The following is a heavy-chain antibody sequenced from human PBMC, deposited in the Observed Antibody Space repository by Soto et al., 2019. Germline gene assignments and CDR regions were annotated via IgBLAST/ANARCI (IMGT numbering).Heavy chain of an antibody. CDR1: GFTFSNAW. Sequence: GGSLRLSCAASGFTFSNAWMNWVRQAPGKGLEWVGRIKSKTDGGTTDYAAPVKGRFTISRDDSKNTLYLQMNSLKTEDTAVYYCTTDRPAPTSYYDILTGYYPYGMDVWGQGTTVTVSS. CDR3: TTDRPAPTSYYDILTGYYPYGMDV. CDR2: IKSKTDGGTT. D-gene: IGHD3-9*01. J-gene: IGHJ6*02. V-gene: IGHV3-15*07.